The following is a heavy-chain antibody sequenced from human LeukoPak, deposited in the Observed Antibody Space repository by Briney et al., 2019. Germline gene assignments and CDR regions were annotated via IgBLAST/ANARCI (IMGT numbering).Heavy chain of an antibody. CDR1: GGSISSSSYY. CDR2: IYYSGST. Sequence: SETLSLTCTVSGGSISSSSYYWGWIRQPPGKGLEWIGSIYYSGSTYYNPSLKSRVTISVDTSKNQFSLKLSSVTAADTAVYYCARHTGEGSHFQHWGQGSLVTVSS. V-gene: IGHV4-39*01. J-gene: IGHJ1*01. CDR3: ARHTGEGSHFQH. D-gene: IGHD3-16*01.